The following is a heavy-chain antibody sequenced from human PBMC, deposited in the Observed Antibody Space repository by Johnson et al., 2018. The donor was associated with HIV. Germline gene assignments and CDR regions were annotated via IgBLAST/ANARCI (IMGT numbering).Heavy chain of an antibody. D-gene: IGHD6-13*01. CDR1: GFTFSSYA. CDR3: AKDNGIAGTSGDAFDI. Sequence: QVQLVESGGGVVQPGRSLRLSCAASGFTFSSYAMHWVRQAPGKGLEWVAVISYDGSNKYYADSVKGRFTISRDNAKNSLYLQVKSLRAEDTALYLWAKDNGIAGTSGDAFDIWGQGTMVTVSS. V-gene: IGHV3-30-3*01. J-gene: IGHJ3*02. CDR2: ISYDGSNK.